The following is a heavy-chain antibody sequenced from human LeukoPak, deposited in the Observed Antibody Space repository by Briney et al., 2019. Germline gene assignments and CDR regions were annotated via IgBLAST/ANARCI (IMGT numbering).Heavy chain of an antibody. D-gene: IGHD3-10*01. CDR1: GYTFTGYY. CDR2: INPNSGGT. J-gene: IGHJ5*02. Sequence: ASVKVSCKASGYTFTGYYMHWVRQAPGQGLEWMGWINPNSGGTNYAQKFQGRVTMTRDTSISTAYMELSRLRSDDTAVYYCARENTMVRGVMRFDPWGQGTLVTVSS. V-gene: IGHV1-2*02. CDR3: ARENTMVRGVMRFDP.